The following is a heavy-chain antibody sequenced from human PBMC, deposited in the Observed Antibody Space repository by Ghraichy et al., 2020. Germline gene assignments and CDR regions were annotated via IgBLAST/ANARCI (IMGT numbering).Heavy chain of an antibody. V-gene: IGHV3-23*01. CDR1: GFTFSSYA. J-gene: IGHJ4*02. CDR3: VKVGPQWGFRRQKFDY. CDR2: IGGSGDNI. D-gene: IGHD1-26*01. Sequence: GGSLRLSCAASGFTFSSYAMSWVRQAAGKGPEWVSTIGGSGDNIDYPDSVKGRFTISRDNSKNTLYLQMSSLRAEDTAIYYCVKVGPQWGFRRQKFDYWGQGTLVTVSS.